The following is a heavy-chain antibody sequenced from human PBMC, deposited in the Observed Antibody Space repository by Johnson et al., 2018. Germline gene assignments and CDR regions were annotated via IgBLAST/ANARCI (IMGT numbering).Heavy chain of an antibody. CDR1: GGSISSYY. J-gene: IGHJ6*02. D-gene: IGHD6-19*01. CDR3: ARVRAVAGTENYYYGMDV. CDR2: IYYSGST. Sequence: QVQLQESGPGLVKPSETLSLTCTVSGGSISSYYWSWIRQPPGKGLEWIGYIYYSGSTNYNPSLKSRVTISVDTSKNQFSLKLSSVTAADTAVYYCARVRAVAGTENYYYGMDVWGQGTTVTVSS. V-gene: IGHV4-59*01.